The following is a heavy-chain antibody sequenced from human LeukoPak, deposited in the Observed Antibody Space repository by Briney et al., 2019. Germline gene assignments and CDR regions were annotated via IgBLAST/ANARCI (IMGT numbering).Heavy chain of an antibody. J-gene: IGHJ3*02. D-gene: IGHD3-22*01. Sequence: PGRSLRLSCAASGFNFDDYAMHWVRQAPGKGLEWVSGISWNSGSIGYADSVKGRFTISRDNAKNSLYLQMNSLRAEDTALYYCAKDRMIVVVSYAFDIWGQGTMVTVSS. CDR1: GFNFDDYA. CDR2: ISWNSGSI. CDR3: AKDRMIVVVSYAFDI. V-gene: IGHV3-9*01.